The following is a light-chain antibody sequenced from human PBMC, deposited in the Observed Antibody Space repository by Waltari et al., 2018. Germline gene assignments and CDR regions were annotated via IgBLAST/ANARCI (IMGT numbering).Light chain of an antibody. CDR2: GAS. CDR1: QSVAGH. J-gene: IGKJ2*01. Sequence: ETVMTQSPATMSVSPGERATLSCRASQSVAGHLAWYQQKSGQAPRLLIYGASTRATGVPALFSGSGSGTQFAHTISNLQSQDCAVYYCQQYDHWPYIFGQGTKLQI. CDR3: QQYDHWPYI. V-gene: IGKV3-15*01.